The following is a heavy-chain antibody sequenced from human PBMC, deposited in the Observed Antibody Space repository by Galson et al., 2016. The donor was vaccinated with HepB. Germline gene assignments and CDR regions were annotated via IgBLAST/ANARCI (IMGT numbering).Heavy chain of an antibody. J-gene: IGHJ6*02. V-gene: IGHV3-23*01. D-gene: IGHD3-10*01. CDR2: ISGIGGYT. CDR1: GFTFSSYA. Sequence: SLRLSCAASGFTFSSYAMIWVRQAPGKGLEWVSIISGIGGYTSDADSVRGRFTISRDNSRNTLYLQMNNLRAEDTAVYYCAGGLVQYYYNSGSRKRDYYYGLDVWGQGTTVTVSS. CDR3: AGGLVQYYYNSGSRKRDYYYGLDV.